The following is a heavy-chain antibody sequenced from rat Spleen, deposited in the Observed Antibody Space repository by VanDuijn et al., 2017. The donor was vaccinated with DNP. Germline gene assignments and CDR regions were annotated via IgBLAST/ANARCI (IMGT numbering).Heavy chain of an antibody. CDR3: ARGLNYGGYNYYWYFDF. Sequence: EVQLQESGPGLVKPSQSLSLTCSVTSYSITSHYWAWIRKFPGNKMEWMGYISYSGSTGYNPSLRSRISITRDTSKRQFFLQLNSVTTEDTATYYCARGLNYGGYNYYWYFDFWGPGIMVTVSS. D-gene: IGHD1-11*01. V-gene: IGHV3-1*01. J-gene: IGHJ1*01. CDR2: ISYSGST. CDR1: SYSITSHY.